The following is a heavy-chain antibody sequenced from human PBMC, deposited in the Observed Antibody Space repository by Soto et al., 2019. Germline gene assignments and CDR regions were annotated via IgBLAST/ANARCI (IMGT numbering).Heavy chain of an antibody. CDR1: GFTFRNHA. D-gene: IGHD2-2*01. CDR3: SRRHKYAYAMEV. Sequence: GGSLRLSCAASGFTFRNHAMHWFRQAPGKGLECLAVIAYDGSNAYYRDSVKGRFTISRDNSKNTLYLHMNRLRAEDTAVYYFSRRHKYAYAMEVPCQATTVTVSS. CDR2: IAYDGSNA. V-gene: IGHV3-30-3*01. J-gene: IGHJ6*02.